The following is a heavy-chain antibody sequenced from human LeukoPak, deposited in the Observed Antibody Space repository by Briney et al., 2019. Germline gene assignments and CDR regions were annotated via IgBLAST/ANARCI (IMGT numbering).Heavy chain of an antibody. D-gene: IGHD1-14*01. CDR2: ISAYNGNT. V-gene: IGHV1-18*01. J-gene: IGHJ3*02. CDR3: ASPDESYPDAFDI. Sequence: ASVKVSCKASGGTFSSYAISWVRQAPGQGLEWMGWISAYNGNTNYAQKLQGRVTMTTDTSTSTAYMELRSLRSDDTAVYYCASPDESYPDAFDIWGQGTMVTVSS. CDR1: GGTFSSYA.